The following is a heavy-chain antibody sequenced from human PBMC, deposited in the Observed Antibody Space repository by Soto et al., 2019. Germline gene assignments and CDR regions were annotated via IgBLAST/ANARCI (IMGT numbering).Heavy chain of an antibody. J-gene: IGHJ6*02. Sequence: GASVKVSCKASGGTFSSYAISWVRQAPGQGLEWMGGIIPIFGTANYAQKFQGRVTITADESTSTAYMELSSLRSEDTAMYYCARVRELELRRYYYGMDVWGQGTTVTVSS. V-gene: IGHV1-69*13. CDR1: GGTFSSYA. CDR3: ARVRELELRRYYYGMDV. D-gene: IGHD1-7*01. CDR2: IIPIFGTA.